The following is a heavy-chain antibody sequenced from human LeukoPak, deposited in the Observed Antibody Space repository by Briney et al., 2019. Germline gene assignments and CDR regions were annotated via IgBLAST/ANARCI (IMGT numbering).Heavy chain of an antibody. CDR2: ISYDGSNK. CDR3: AKFYDNAGYHYFDY. V-gene: IGHV3-30*07. D-gene: IGHD3-22*01. J-gene: IGHJ4*02. Sequence: GRSLRLSCAASGFTFSSYAMHWVRQAPGKGLEWVAVISYDGSNKYYADSVKGRFTISRDNSKNTLYLQINSLRAEDTAVYYCAKFYDNAGYHYFDYWGQGTLVTVSS. CDR1: GFTFSSYA.